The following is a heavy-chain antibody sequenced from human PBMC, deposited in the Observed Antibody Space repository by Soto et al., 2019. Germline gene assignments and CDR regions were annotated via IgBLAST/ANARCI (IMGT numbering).Heavy chain of an antibody. J-gene: IGHJ4*02. V-gene: IGHV3-64D*06. CDR3: VKPPAYYIDSNAYYPV. D-gene: IGHD3-22*01. CDR1: GFTFSSYS. Sequence: GGSLRLSCSASGFTFSSYSIHWVRQAPGKGLEXXXXXXXXXXXXXXXXXXXXXXTISRDNSKNTLYLQMNSLRDEDTAEYYCVKPPAYYIDSNAYYPVWGQGTLVTVSS. CDR2: XXXXXXXX.